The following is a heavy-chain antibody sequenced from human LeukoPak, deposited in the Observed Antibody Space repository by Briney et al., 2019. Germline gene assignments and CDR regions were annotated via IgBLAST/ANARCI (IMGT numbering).Heavy chain of an antibody. D-gene: IGHD3-10*01. V-gene: IGHV4-38-2*02. CDR1: GYSISSGYY. Sequence: SETLSLTCAVSGYSISSGYYWGWIRQPPGKGLEWIGSIYHSGSTYYNPSLKSRVTISVDTSKNQFSLKLSSVTAADTAVYYCARESYGSERYKDYWGQGTLVTVSS. J-gene: IGHJ4*02. CDR2: IYHSGST. CDR3: ARESYGSERYKDY.